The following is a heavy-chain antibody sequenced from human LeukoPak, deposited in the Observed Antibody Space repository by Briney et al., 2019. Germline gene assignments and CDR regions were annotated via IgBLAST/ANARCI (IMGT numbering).Heavy chain of an antibody. J-gene: IGHJ2*01. V-gene: IGHV4-34*01. CDR1: GGSFSGYY. D-gene: IGHD2-15*01. Sequence: SGTLSLTCAVYGGSFSGYYWSWIRQPPGKGLEWIGEINHSGSTNYNPSLKSRVTISVDTSKNQFSLKLSSVTAADTAVYYCARARGLLLLWGRGTLVTVSS. CDR2: INHSGST. CDR3: ARARGLLLL.